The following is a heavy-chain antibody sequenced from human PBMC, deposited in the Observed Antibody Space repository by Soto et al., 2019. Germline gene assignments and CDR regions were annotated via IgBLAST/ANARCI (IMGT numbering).Heavy chain of an antibody. CDR3: ARSWHTFGGVV. V-gene: IGHV4-4*07. J-gene: IGHJ4*02. CDR2: IYASGST. D-gene: IGHD3-16*01. Sequence: SETLSLTCTVSGGSISSYYWIWIRQPAGKGLEWIGRIYASGSTNYNPSLKSRVTISVDTSNNQFSLKLSSVTAADTAIYYCARSWHTFGGVVWGQGILVTVSS. CDR1: GGSISSYY.